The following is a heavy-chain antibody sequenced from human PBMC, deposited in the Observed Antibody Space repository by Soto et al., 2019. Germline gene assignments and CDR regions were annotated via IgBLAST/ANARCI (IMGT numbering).Heavy chain of an antibody. J-gene: IGHJ5*02. CDR1: GYTFTNYD. Sequence: ASVKVSCKASGYTFTNYDIHWVRQATGQGLEWMGWTNPNSGNTGYAQIFQGRVTMTRNTSISTVYMELSSLRSEDTAVYYCARGLRDCSGRSCNIWFDPWGQGTLVTVSS. CDR3: ARGLRDCSGRSCNIWFDP. D-gene: IGHD2-15*01. V-gene: IGHV1-8*01. CDR2: TNPNSGNT.